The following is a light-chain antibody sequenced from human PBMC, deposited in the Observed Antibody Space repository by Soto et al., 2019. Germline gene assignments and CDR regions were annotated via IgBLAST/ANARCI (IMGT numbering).Light chain of an antibody. J-gene: IGLJ2*01. CDR2: SND. V-gene: IGLV1-44*01. Sequence: QSVLTQPPSASGTPGQRVTISCSGSSSNIGRNAVNWYHQLPGTAPKLLIYSNDQRPSGVPDRFSGSKSGTSASLAISGLQSEDEADYYCAAWDDSRNGPVVFGGGTKLTVL. CDR1: SSNIGRNA. CDR3: AAWDDSRNGPVV.